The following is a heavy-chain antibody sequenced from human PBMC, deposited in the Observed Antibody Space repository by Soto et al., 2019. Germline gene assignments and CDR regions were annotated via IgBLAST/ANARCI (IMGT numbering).Heavy chain of an antibody. CDR1: GFTFDDYA. V-gene: IGHV3-9*01. J-gene: IGHJ6*03. CDR3: AKSGGWNDGHYYLDV. D-gene: IGHD1-1*01. CDR2: ISWNSGSI. Sequence: EVQLVESGGGLVQPGRSMRLSCAASGFTFDDYAMHWVRQAPGKGLEWVSGISWNSGSIGYADSVKGRYTISRENAKNSLYLQVHSLRPEDTALYYCAKSGGWNDGHYYLDVWGKGTTVTVSS.